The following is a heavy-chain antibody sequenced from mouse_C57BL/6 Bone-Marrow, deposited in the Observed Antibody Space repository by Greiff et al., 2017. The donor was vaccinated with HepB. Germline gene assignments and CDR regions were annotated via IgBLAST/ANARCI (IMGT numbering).Heavy chain of an antibody. Sequence: EVQLQQSGTVLARPGASVKMSCKTSGYTFTSYWMHWVKQRPGQGLEWIGAIYPGNSDTSYNQKFKGKAKLTAVTSASTAYMELSSLTNEDSAVYYGTSYYGSSPAWFAYWGQGTLVTVSA. CDR1: GYTFTSYW. J-gene: IGHJ3*01. V-gene: IGHV1-5*01. CDR3: TSYYGSSPAWFAY. CDR2: IYPGNSDT. D-gene: IGHD1-1*01.